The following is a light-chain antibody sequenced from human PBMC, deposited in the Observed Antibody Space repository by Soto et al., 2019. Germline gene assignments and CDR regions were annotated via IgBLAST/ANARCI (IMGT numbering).Light chain of an antibody. CDR3: LQYSNSPPHYT. Sequence: EIVMTQSPATLSVSPRERATLSCRASQNVGNNLAWYQQKPGQARRLLVYGASTRATGIPARFSGSGSETELTLTISRLQSEDLAVYYYLQYSNSPPHYTFGQETKLDI. J-gene: IGKJ2*01. CDR2: GAS. V-gene: IGKV3-15*01. CDR1: QNVGNN.